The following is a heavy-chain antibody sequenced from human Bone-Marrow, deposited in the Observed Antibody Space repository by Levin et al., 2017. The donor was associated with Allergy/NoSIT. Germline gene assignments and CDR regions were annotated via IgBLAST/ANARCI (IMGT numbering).Heavy chain of an antibody. CDR1: GFTFSSYG. V-gene: IGHV3-33*01. CDR2: IWYDGSNK. Sequence: GGSLRLSCAASGFTFSSYGMHWVRQAPGKGLEWVAVIWYDGSNKYYADSVKGRFTISRDNSKNTLYLQMNSLRAEDTAVYYCARELGIAAAGQSPDYYYYGMDVWGQGTTVTVSS. J-gene: IGHJ6*02. D-gene: IGHD6-13*01. CDR3: ARELGIAAAGQSPDYYYYGMDV.